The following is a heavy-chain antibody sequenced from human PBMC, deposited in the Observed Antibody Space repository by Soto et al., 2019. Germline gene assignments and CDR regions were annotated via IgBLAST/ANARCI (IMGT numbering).Heavy chain of an antibody. CDR3: ARGVTGTLDY. Sequence: SETLSLTCAVSGYSISSGFYWNWIRQSPGKGLEWIGCIYYNGITFKNPSLKSRVTMTADTSRNNFSLRLTSVTAADTATYFCARGVTGTLDYWGQGTLVTVSS. J-gene: IGHJ4*02. D-gene: IGHD1-1*01. V-gene: IGHV4-38-2*01. CDR2: IYYNGIT. CDR1: GYSISSGFY.